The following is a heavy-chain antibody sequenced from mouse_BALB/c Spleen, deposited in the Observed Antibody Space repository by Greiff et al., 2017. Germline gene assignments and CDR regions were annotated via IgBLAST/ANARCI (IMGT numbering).Heavy chain of an antibody. Sequence: DVMLVESGGGLVKPGGSLKLSCAASGFTFSSYAMSWVRQTPEKRLEWVASISSGGSTYYPDSVKGRFTISRDNARNILYLQMSSLRSEDTAMYYCARGYGYDYFDYWGQGTTLTVSS. D-gene: IGHD2-2*01. CDR1: GFTFSSYA. V-gene: IGHV5-6-5*01. J-gene: IGHJ2*01. CDR3: ARGYGYDYFDY. CDR2: ISSGGST.